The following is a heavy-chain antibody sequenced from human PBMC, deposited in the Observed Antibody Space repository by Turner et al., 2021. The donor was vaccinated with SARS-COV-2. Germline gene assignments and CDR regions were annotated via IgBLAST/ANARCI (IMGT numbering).Heavy chain of an antibody. CDR2: MNYSGST. CDR3: AKRSSRVGNWDYEL. V-gene: IGHV4-39*01. D-gene: IGHD2-15*01. J-gene: IGHJ2*01. Sequence: LQPSVLPLVNPSATLSVTFSVSGGSVSSSSYYWGWIRQPPGKGLEWIGSMNYSGSTYYNPSRKSRGTISEDTSKSQFSLKLSSVTAEDTAVYYSAKRSSRVGNWDYELWDRGNLVTVST. CDR1: GGSVSSSSYY.